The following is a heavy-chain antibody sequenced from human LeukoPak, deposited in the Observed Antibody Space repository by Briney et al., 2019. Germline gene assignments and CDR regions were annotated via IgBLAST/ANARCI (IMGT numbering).Heavy chain of an antibody. CDR1: GGSFSSSSYY. D-gene: IGHD3-3*01. Sequence: SETLSLTCTVSGGSFSSSSYYWGWLRQPPGKGLEWLGSIYYSGSTYYNPSLKSRVIISVDTSKNQFSLKLSSVTAADTAVYYCARTEWLSDYDAFDIWGQGTMVTVSS. CDR2: IYYSGST. V-gene: IGHV4-39*07. CDR3: ARTEWLSDYDAFDI. J-gene: IGHJ3*02.